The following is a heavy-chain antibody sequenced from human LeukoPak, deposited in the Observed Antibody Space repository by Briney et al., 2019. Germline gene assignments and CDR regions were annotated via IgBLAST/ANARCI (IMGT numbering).Heavy chain of an antibody. CDR3: AKRGITHYLDY. CDR2: LGSGGDDT. Sequence: GGSLRLSCAASGFTFSNFAMSWVRQAPGKGLEWVSSLGSGGDDTYYADSVKGRFTISRDNSRHTASLLMNSLRAGDTAIYYCAKRGITHYLDYWGQGALVTVSS. J-gene: IGHJ4*02. D-gene: IGHD3-10*01. V-gene: IGHV3-23*01. CDR1: GFTFSNFA.